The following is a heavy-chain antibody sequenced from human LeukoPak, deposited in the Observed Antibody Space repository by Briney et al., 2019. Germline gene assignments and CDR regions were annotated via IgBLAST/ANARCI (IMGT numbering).Heavy chain of an antibody. CDR3: ASDAGAWSAYSPYGSWNY. D-gene: IGHD3-10*01. CDR1: GYTFTSYY. V-gene: IGHV1-46*01. Sequence: ASVTVSCRSSGYTFTSYYMHWVRQAPGQGLELRGIINPSGGSTSYAQKFQGRVTMTRDTSTSKVYMELSSLRSEDTAVYYCASDAGAWSAYSPYGSWNYWGQGTLVTVSS. J-gene: IGHJ4*02. CDR2: INPSGGST.